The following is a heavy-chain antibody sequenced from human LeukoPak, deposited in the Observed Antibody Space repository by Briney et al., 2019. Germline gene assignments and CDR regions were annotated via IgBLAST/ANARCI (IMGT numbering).Heavy chain of an antibody. D-gene: IGHD2-15*01. CDR3: AKGFKYCSGGSCYSYYGMDV. J-gene: IGHJ6*02. Sequence: GGSLRLSCAASGFTFDDYAMHWVRHAPGKGLEWVSGISWNSGSIGYADSVKGRFTISRDNAKNSLYLQMNSLRAEDTALYYCAKGFKYCSGGSCYSYYGMDVWGQGTTVTVSS. CDR1: GFTFDDYA. CDR2: ISWNSGSI. V-gene: IGHV3-9*01.